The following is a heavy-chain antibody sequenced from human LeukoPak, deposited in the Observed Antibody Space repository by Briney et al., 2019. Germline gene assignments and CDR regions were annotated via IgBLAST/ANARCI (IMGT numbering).Heavy chain of an antibody. Sequence: GGSLRLSCVASGFTFSGYAMNWVRQAPGKGLEWVSTFKTKYNQVYYAESVRGRFTISTDNSKNTVYLQMNSLRAEDTALYYCARSVPDYTRFDYWGQGALVTVSS. V-gene: IGHV3-23*05. J-gene: IGHJ4*02. CDR3: ARSVPDYTRFDY. CDR1: GFTFSGYA. CDR2: FKTKYNQV. D-gene: IGHD4-11*01.